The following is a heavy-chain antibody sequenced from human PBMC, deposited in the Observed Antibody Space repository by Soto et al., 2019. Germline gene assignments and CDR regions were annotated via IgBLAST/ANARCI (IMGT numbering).Heavy chain of an antibody. Sequence: HVQLVQSGAEVKKPGSSVKVSCKASGGTFSSYGVSWVRQAPGQGLEWMGRIIPVFGIEHYAQKSQGRVTVTVDESTSTAYMELSGLTSEDTAVYYCARGLSYYDSSGYSDAFDIWGQGTLVTVSS. J-gene: IGHJ3*02. V-gene: IGHV1-69*01. CDR1: GGTFSSYG. CDR3: ARGLSYYDSSGYSDAFDI. D-gene: IGHD3-22*01. CDR2: IIPVFGIE.